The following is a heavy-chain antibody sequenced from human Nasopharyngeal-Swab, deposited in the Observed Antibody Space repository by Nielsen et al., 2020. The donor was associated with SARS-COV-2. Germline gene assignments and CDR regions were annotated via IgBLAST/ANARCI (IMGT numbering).Heavy chain of an antibody. CDR1: RFSVSSNY. V-gene: IGHV3-53*01. D-gene: IGHD2-15*01. CDR2: IYSGGRT. Sequence: GESLKISCATPRFSVSSNYMSWVRQAPGKGLEWVSVIYSGGRTYYADSVQGRFTISRDNSKNTLDLQMNSLRVEDTAVYYCARGDSFWGQGTTVTVSS. J-gene: IGHJ6*02. CDR3: ARGDSF.